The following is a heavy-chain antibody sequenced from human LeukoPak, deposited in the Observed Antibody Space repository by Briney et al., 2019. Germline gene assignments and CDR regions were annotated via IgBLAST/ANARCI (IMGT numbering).Heavy chain of an antibody. D-gene: IGHD2-15*01. V-gene: IGHV3-33*06. CDR1: GFTFSSYG. CDR3: AKGLDWYCSGGSCYNIDY. J-gene: IGHJ4*02. Sequence: GRSLRLSCAASGFTFSSYGMHWVRQAPGKGVEGGAVICYDGSNNYYAFSVKGRFTISRDNSKNTLYLQMNSLRAEDTAVYYCAKGLDWYCSGGSCYNIDYWGQGTLVTVSS. CDR2: ICYDGSNN.